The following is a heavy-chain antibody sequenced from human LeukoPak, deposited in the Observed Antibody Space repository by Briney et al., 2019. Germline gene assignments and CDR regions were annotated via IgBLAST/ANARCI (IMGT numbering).Heavy chain of an antibody. CDR1: GFTFSSYS. V-gene: IGHV3-21*01. D-gene: IGHD3/OR15-3a*01. J-gene: IGHJ5*02. CDR3: ARAMDGWFDP. Sequence: GGSLRLSCAASGFTFSSYSMNWVRQAPGKGLEWVSSISSSSSYIYYADSVKGRFTISRDNAKNSLYLQMNSLRDEDTAVYYCARAMDGWFDPWGQGTLVTVSS. CDR2: ISSSSSYI.